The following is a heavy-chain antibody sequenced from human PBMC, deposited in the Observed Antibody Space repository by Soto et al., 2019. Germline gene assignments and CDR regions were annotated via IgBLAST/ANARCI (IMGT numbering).Heavy chain of an antibody. J-gene: IGHJ4*02. CDR3: ARDLSVVFDY. CDR1: LVTVNKYA. CDR2: ITDSGAAS. D-gene: IGHD2-15*01. Sequence: GGSLRLCSTASLVTVNKYAMIGVLQAAGKGLEWVSAITDSGAASHYADSVKGRFTVSRDNSKNTLYLHMNSLRADDTAVYYCARDLSVVFDYWGQGPLGTVSS. V-gene: IGHV3-23*01.